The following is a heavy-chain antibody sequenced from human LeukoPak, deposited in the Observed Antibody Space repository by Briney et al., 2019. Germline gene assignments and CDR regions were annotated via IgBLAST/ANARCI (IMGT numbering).Heavy chain of an antibody. J-gene: IGHJ5*02. D-gene: IGHD6-13*01. Sequence: SGPTLVKPTQTLTLTCTFSGFSLSTSGVGVGWIRQPPGKALEGLALIYWNDDKRYSPSLKSRLTITKDTSKNQVVLTMTNMDPVDTATYYCAQEARIAAAGRGWFDPWGQGTLVTVSS. CDR3: AQEARIAAAGRGWFDP. CDR1: GFSLSTSGVG. CDR2: IYWNDDK. V-gene: IGHV2-5*01.